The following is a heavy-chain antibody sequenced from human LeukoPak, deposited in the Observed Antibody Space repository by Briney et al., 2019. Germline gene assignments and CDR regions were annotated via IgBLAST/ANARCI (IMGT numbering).Heavy chain of an antibody. CDR2: IKGDGSEK. D-gene: IGHD3-22*01. Sequence: GGSLRLSCAATGFTFSSHWMSWVRHIPGKGMEWLANIKGDGSEKFYVDSAKGRFTISRDNAKNSLYLQMNSLRAEDTAVYYCAKRPYYYDTSGPFDYWGQGTLVTVSS. V-gene: IGHV3-7*01. CDR3: AKRPYYYDTSGPFDY. CDR1: GFTFSSHW. J-gene: IGHJ4*02.